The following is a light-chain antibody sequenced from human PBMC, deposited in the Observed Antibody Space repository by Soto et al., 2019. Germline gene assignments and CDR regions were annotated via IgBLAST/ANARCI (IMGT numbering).Light chain of an antibody. J-gene: IGKJ2*01. CDR2: GES. CDR3: QQYNNWPPYT. V-gene: IGKV3-15*01. Sequence: EIVRTQSTATLSVSPGERATLSCRPRQSVSSNVAWYQQKPGQDPRLLIYGESTRATGLPARFSGSGSVTEFTHPISSLQSEDFAVYYCQQYNNWPPYTFGQGTKLEIK. CDR1: QSVSSN.